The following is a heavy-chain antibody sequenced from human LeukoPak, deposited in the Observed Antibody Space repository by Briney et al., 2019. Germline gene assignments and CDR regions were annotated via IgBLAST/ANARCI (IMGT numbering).Heavy chain of an antibody. CDR3: ARDGDDSSGYVDY. CDR1: GGSISSSSYY. CDR2: IYYSGST. D-gene: IGHD3-22*01. J-gene: IGHJ4*02. V-gene: IGHV4-39*07. Sequence: SETLSLTCTVSGGSISSSSYYWGWIRQPPGKGLEWIGSIYYSGSTYYNPSLKSRVTISVDTSKNQFSLKLSSVTAADTAVYYCARDGDDSSGYVDYWGQGTLVTVSS.